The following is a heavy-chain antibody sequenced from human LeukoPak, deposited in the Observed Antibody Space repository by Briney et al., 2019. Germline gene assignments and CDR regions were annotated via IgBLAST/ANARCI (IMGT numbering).Heavy chain of an antibody. Sequence: SGTLSLTCAVSGGSISSSNWWSWVRQPPGKGLEWIGEIYHSGSTNYNPSLKSRVTISVDKSKNQFSLKLSSVTAADTAVYYCARRKVLRYFDWLPLDYWGQGTLVTVSS. D-gene: IGHD3-9*01. CDR1: GGSISSSNW. J-gene: IGHJ4*02. CDR2: IYHSGST. CDR3: ARRKVLRYFDWLPLDY. V-gene: IGHV4-4*02.